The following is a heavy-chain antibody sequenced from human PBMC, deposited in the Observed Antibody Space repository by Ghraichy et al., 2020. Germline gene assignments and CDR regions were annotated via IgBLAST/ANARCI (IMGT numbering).Heavy chain of an antibody. Sequence: LSLTCAVSGGSISSGGYSWSWIRQPPGKGLEWIGYIYHSGSTYYNPSLKSRVTISVDRSKNQFSLKLSSVTAADTAVYYCARKGDYMDGWGKGTTVTVSS. CDR2: IYHSGST. CDR1: GGSISSGGYS. J-gene: IGHJ6*03. V-gene: IGHV4-30-2*01. CDR3: ARKGDYMDG.